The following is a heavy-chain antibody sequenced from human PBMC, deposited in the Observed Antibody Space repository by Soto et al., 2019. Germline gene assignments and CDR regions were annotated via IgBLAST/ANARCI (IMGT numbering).Heavy chain of an antibody. J-gene: IGHJ4*02. CDR3: ARQPRGTPFSDCDY. V-gene: IGHV4-39*01. Sequence: QLQLQESGPGLVKPSETLSLTCTVSGGSISSSNYYWAWLRQPPGGGLEWIGSIYSGGSVFYNPSLMNRVTMSRVTLSVDTSKNPFSLTLTSVTAADTAVYYCARQPRGTPFSDCDYWGRGILVTVSS. CDR2: IYSGGSV. D-gene: IGHD3-10*01. CDR1: GGSISSSNYY.